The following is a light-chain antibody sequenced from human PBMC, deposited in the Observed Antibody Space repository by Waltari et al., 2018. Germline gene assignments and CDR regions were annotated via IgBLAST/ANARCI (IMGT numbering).Light chain of an antibody. CDR2: EVS. CDR3: MSYSSSFTLF. Sequence: QSALTQPASVSGSPGQSLTIPCAGTSSDVGGYNYVSWYQHHPGKAPKLIIYEVSHRPSGVSNRFSGSKSGNTASLTISGLQADDEADYYCMSYSSSFTLFFGTGTKVSVL. V-gene: IGLV2-14*01. CDR1: SSDVGGYNY. J-gene: IGLJ1*01.